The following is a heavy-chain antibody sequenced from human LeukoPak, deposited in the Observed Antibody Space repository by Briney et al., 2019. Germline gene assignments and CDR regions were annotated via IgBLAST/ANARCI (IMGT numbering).Heavy chain of an antibody. CDR2: ISYDGSTK. CDR1: GFTFSRYG. Sequence: GGSLRLSCAASGFTFSRYGIHWVRQAPGKGLEWVALISYDGSTKYYADSVRGRFTISRDNSKNTLFLQMNSLRDEDTAVYYCAREASDAFDIWGQGTMVTVSS. CDR3: AREASDAFDI. J-gene: IGHJ3*02. V-gene: IGHV3-30*03.